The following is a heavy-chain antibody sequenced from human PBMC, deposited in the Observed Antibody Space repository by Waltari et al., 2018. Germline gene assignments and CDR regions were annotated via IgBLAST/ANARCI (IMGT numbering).Heavy chain of an antibody. CDR3: AKAGWDYYDSSGYPGY. Sequence: EVQLVESGGVVVQPGGSLRLSCAASGFTFDDYTMHWVRQAPGKGLEWVSLISWDGGSTYYADSVKGRFTISRDNSKNSLYLQMNSLRTEDTALYYCAKAGWDYYDSSGYPGYWGQGTLVTVSS. CDR2: ISWDGGST. V-gene: IGHV3-43*01. CDR1: GFTFDDYT. D-gene: IGHD3-22*01. J-gene: IGHJ4*02.